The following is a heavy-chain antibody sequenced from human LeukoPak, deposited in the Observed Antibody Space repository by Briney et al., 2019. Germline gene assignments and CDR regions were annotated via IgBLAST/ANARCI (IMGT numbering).Heavy chain of an antibody. CDR3: ARAQYRSIVGATRD. V-gene: IGHV1-69*04. CDR1: GGTFSSYA. J-gene: IGHJ4*02. Sequence: SVKVSCKASGGTFSSYAISWVRQAPGQGLEWMGRIIPILGIANYAQKFQGRVTITADKSTSTAYMELSSLRSEDTAVYYCARAQYRSIVGATRDWGQGTLVTVSS. CDR2: IIPILGIA. D-gene: IGHD1-26*01.